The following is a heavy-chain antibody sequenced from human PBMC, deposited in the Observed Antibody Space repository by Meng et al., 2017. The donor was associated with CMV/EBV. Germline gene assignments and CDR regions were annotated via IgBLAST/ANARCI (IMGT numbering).Heavy chain of an antibody. J-gene: IGHJ3*02. Sequence: SVKVACKASGYNFTSYGISRVRQAPGQGLEWMGWISAYNGNTNYAQKLQGRVTMTTDTSTSTAYMELRSLRSDDTAVYYCAREGLRGMLLPPGIWGQGTMVTVSS. V-gene: IGHV1-18*01. CDR1: GYNFTSYG. CDR3: AREGLRGMLLPPGI. D-gene: IGHD4-17*01. CDR2: ISAYNGNT.